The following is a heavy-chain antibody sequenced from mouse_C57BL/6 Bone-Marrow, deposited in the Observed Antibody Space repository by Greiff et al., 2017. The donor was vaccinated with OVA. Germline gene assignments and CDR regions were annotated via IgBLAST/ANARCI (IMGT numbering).Heavy chain of an antibody. Sequence: EVKLMESGGGLVQPGGSMKLSCVASGFTFSNYWMNWVRQSPEKGLEWVAQIRLKSDNYATHYAESVKGRFTISRDDSKSSVYLQMNNLRAEDTEIYYCTDAMDYWGQGTSVTVSS. CDR2: IRLKSDNYAT. CDR3: TDAMDY. J-gene: IGHJ4*01. CDR1: GFTFSNYW. V-gene: IGHV6-3*01.